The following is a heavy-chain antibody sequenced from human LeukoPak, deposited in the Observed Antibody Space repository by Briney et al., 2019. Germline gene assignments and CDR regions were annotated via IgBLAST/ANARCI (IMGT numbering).Heavy chain of an antibody. V-gene: IGHV1-2*02. J-gene: IGHJ6*02. CDR1: GYTFTGYY. CDR3: ARDTYYDSSGYYLYYYYGMDV. D-gene: IGHD3-22*01. CDR2: INPNSGGT. Sequence: ASVKVSCTASGYTFTGYYMHWVRQAPGQGLEWMGWINPNSGGTNYAQKFQGRVTMTRDTSISTAYMELSRLRSDDTAVYYCARDTYYDSSGYYLYYYYGMDVWGQGTTVTVSS.